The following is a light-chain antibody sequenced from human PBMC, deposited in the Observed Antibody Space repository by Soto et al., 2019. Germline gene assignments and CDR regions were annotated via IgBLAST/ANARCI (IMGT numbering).Light chain of an antibody. CDR1: HSVTSRY. CDR2: GAY. V-gene: IGKV3-20*01. CDR3: QQYGSSPPYT. J-gene: IGKJ2*01. Sequence: EIVLTQSPGTLSLSPGERATLSCRASHSVTSRYLAWYQQKPGQAPRLLIYGAYSRATGIPDRFSGSGSGTDFTLTISRLEPDDFALYYWQQYGSSPPYTFGQGTKVEIK.